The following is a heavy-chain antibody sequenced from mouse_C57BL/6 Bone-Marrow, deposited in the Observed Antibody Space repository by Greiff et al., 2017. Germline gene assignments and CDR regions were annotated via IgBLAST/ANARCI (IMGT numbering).Heavy chain of an antibody. CDR2: IDPSDSYT. Sequence: QVQLQQPGAELVKPGASVKLSCKASGYTFTSYWMQWVKQRPGQGLEWIGEIDPSDSYTNYNQKFKGKATLTVATSSSPAYMQLSSLTSEDSAVYYCAREGAYYGNYDNYFDYWGQGTTLTVSS. D-gene: IGHD2-10*01. CDR1: GYTFTSYW. V-gene: IGHV1-50*01. CDR3: AREGAYYGNYDNYFDY. J-gene: IGHJ2*01.